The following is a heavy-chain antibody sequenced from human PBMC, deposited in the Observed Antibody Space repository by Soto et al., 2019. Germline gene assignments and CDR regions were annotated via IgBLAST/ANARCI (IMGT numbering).Heavy chain of an antibody. Sequence: QVQLVESGGGVVQPGRSLRLSCAASGFTFSSYAMHWVRQAPGKGLEWVAVISYDGSNKYYADSVKGRFTISRDNSKNTLYLQMNSLRGEDTAVYYCARSNAYYDSSGSWDYWGQGTLVTVSS. CDR1: GFTFSSYA. CDR2: ISYDGSNK. V-gene: IGHV3-30-3*01. CDR3: ARSNAYYDSSGSWDY. D-gene: IGHD3-22*01. J-gene: IGHJ4*02.